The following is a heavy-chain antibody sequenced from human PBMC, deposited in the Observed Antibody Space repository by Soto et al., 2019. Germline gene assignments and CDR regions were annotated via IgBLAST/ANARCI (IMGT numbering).Heavy chain of an antibody. J-gene: IGHJ4*02. CDR3: AKEPWPLKYCSSTSCYG. V-gene: IGHV1-46*01. Sequence: ASVKVSCKASGYTFTSYYMHWVRQAPGQGLEWMGIINPSGGSTSYAQKFQGRVTMTRDTSTNTVYMELSSLRSEDTAVYYCAKEPWPLKYCSSTSCYGWGQGTLVTVSS. CDR2: INPSGGST. D-gene: IGHD2-2*01. CDR1: GYTFTSYY.